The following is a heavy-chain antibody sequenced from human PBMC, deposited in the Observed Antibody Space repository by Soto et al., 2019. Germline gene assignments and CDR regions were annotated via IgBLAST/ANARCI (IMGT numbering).Heavy chain of an antibody. CDR1: GGSISRSSYY. CDR2: IYYSGST. J-gene: IGHJ6*02. D-gene: IGHD2-21*01. CDR3: ASIGVYYYYGMDV. Sequence: SETLSLTCTVSGGSISRSSYYWGWIRQPPGKGLEWIGSIYYSGSTYYNPSLKSRVTISVDTSKNQFSLKLSSVTAADTAVYYCASIGVYYYYGMDVWGQGTTVTVSS. V-gene: IGHV4-39*01.